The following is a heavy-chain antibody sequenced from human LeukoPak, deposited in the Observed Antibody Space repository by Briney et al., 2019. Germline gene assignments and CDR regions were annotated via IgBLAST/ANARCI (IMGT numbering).Heavy chain of an antibody. J-gene: IGHJ4*02. CDR2: IYYSGST. V-gene: IGHV4-31*03. D-gene: IGHD2-2*01. CDR3: ARAVGVPAAFDY. Sequence: SETLSLTCTVSGGSISSGGYYWSWIRQHPGKGLEWIGYIYYSGSTYYNPSLKSRVTISVGTSKNQFSLKLSSVTAADTAVYYCARAVGVPAAFDYWGQGTLVTVSS. CDR1: GGSISSGGYY.